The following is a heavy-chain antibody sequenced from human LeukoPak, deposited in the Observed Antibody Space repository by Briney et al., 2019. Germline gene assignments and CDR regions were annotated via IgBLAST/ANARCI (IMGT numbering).Heavy chain of an antibody. CDR1: GFTFSNYE. V-gene: IGHV3-48*03. Sequence: PGGSLRLSCAASGFTFSNYEMNWVRQAPGKGLEWVSYITSSGGTIYYADSVKGRFTISRDNAKNSPYLQIHSLTAEDTAVYCCASRPPPSRGPYDYWGQGTLVTVSS. CDR2: ITSSGGTI. D-gene: IGHD3-10*01. CDR3: ASRPPPSRGPYDY. J-gene: IGHJ4*02.